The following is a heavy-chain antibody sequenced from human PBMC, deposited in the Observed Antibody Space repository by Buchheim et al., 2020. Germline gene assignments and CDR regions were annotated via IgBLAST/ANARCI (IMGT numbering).Heavy chain of an antibody. CDR2: IRSKANSYAT. CDR1: GFTFSGSA. CDR3: ARQSLDTSMTKWFDT. V-gene: IGHV3-73*02. D-gene: IGHD5-18*01. J-gene: IGHJ5*02. Sequence: EVQLVESGGGLVQPGGSLKLSCAASGFTFSGSAIHWVRQASGKGLEWIGRIRSKANSYATAYPASMKGRFTISRDDSKNTAYLQVNSLRTEDTAVYYCARQSLDTSMTKWFDTWGQGTL.